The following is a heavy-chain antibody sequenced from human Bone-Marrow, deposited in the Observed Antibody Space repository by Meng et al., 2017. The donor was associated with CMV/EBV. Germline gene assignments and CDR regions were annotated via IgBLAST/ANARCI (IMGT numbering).Heavy chain of an antibody. CDR1: GFTFSSYA. CDR2: ISGSGGST. J-gene: IGHJ5*02. CDR3: AKGGGGNWDSINWFDP. D-gene: IGHD1-7*01. Sequence: GGSLRLSCAASGFTFSSYAMSWVRQAPGKGLEWVSAISGSGGSTYYADSVKGRFTISRDNSKNTLYLQMNSLRAEDTAVYYCAKGGGGNWDSINWFDPWGQGTLVTVSS. V-gene: IGHV3-23*01.